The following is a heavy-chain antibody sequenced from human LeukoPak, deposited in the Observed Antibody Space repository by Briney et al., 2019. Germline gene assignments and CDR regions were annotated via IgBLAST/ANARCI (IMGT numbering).Heavy chain of an antibody. J-gene: IGHJ4*02. CDR3: ARAVVSGRNFDY. Sequence: SETLSLTCTVSGGSISSGDYYWSWIRQPPGKGLEWIGYIYYSGSTYYNPPLKSRVTISVDTSKNQFSLKLSSVTAADTAVYYCARAVVSGRNFDYWGQGTLVTVSS. CDR2: IYYSGST. CDR1: GGSISSGDYY. V-gene: IGHV4-30-4*01. D-gene: IGHD3-22*01.